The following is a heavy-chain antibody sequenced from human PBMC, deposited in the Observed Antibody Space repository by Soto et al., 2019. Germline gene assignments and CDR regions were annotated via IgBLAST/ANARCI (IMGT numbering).Heavy chain of an antibody. CDR2: IIPIFGTA. CDR3: ARGGGDYGEDYYYYGMDV. V-gene: IGHV1-69*13. Sequence: SVKVSCKASGGTFSSYAISWVRQAPGQGLEWMGGIIPIFGTANYAQKFQGRVTITADESTSTAYMELSSLRSEDTAVYYCARGGGDYGEDYYYYGMDVWGQGTTVTVSS. J-gene: IGHJ6*02. D-gene: IGHD2-21*02. CDR1: GGTFSSYA.